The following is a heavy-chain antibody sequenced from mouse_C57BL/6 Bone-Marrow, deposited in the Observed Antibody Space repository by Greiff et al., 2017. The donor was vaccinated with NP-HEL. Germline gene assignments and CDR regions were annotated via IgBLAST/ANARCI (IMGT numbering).Heavy chain of an antibody. Sequence: EVNLVESGGGLVKPGGSLKLSCAASGFTFSSYAMSWVRQTPEKRLEWVATISDGGSYTYYPDNVKGRFTISRDNAKNNLYLQMSHLKSEDTAMCCCARRWCYFDYWGRGTTLTVSS. CDR2: ISDGGSYT. J-gene: IGHJ2*01. D-gene: IGHD1-1*02. V-gene: IGHV5-4*03. CDR3: ARRWCYFDY. CDR1: GFTFSSYA.